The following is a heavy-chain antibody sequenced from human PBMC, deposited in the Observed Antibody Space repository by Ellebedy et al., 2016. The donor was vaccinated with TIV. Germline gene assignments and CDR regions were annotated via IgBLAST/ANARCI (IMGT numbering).Heavy chain of an antibody. D-gene: IGHD3-3*01. J-gene: IGHJ4*02. Sequence: GGSLRLXXAASGFTFSSYGMHWVRQAPGKGLEWVAVIWYDGSNKYYADSVKGRFTISRDNSKNTLYLQMNSLRAEDTAVYYCARDQGYDFWSGYSCTALDYWGQGTLVTVSS. V-gene: IGHV3-33*01. CDR2: IWYDGSNK. CDR3: ARDQGYDFWSGYSCTALDY. CDR1: GFTFSSYG.